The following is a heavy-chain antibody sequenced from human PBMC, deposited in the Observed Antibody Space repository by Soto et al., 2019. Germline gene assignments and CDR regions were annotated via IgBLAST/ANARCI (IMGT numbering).Heavy chain of an antibody. V-gene: IGHV4-30-4*01. D-gene: IGHD3-10*01. Sequence: QVQLQESGPGLVKPSQTLSLTCTVSGDSISSGDYYWSWIRQPPGKGLEWIGYIYNSGSTYYNPSLKSRVTISVDTSKNQVSLKLRSVTAADTAVYCCASDYYGSPLAMDVWGQGTTVTVSS. CDR3: ASDYYGSPLAMDV. J-gene: IGHJ6*02. CDR2: IYNSGST. CDR1: GDSISSGDYY.